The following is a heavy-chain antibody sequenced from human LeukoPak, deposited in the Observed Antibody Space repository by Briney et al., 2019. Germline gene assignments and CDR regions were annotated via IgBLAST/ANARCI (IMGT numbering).Heavy chain of an antibody. J-gene: IGHJ3*02. CDR2: IIPIFGTA. CDR3: ARDLSAVGARGGAFDI. Sequence: SVKVSCKASGGTFSSYAISWVRQAPGQGLEWMGGIIPIFGTANYAQKFQGRVTITADESTSTAYMELSSLRSEDTAVYYCARDLSAVGARGGAFDIWGQGTMVTVSS. D-gene: IGHD1-26*01. CDR1: GGTFSSYA. V-gene: IGHV1-69*13.